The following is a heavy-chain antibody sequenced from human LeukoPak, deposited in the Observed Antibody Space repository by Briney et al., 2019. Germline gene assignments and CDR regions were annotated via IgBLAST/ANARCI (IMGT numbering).Heavy chain of an antibody. Sequence: GGSLRLSCAASGFTFSSYWMSWVRQAPGKGLEWVANIKQDGSEKYYVDSVKGRFTISRDNAKNSLYLQMNSLRAEDTAMYYCAKLNSGSIYFDYWGQGTLVTVSS. D-gene: IGHD1-26*01. CDR2: IKQDGSEK. V-gene: IGHV3-7*03. J-gene: IGHJ4*02. CDR3: AKLNSGSIYFDY. CDR1: GFTFSSYW.